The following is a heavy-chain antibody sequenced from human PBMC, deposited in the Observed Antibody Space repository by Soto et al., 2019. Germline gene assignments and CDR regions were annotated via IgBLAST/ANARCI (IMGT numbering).Heavy chain of an antibody. CDR3: TVRQSGSYFGYFGD. CDR1: AFTFSNAW. Sequence: SVRHSCASSAFTFSNAWMSWVRQAAVNGVVWVGGINSKTDGGTQAYAAPVKGRFTITRDDSEDTLDPHIKSLNTEDSAVYSCTVRQSGSYFGYFGDWGLGTLVTVAS. D-gene: IGHD1-26*01. J-gene: IGHJ4*02. V-gene: IGHV3-15*01. CDR2: INSKTDGGTQ.